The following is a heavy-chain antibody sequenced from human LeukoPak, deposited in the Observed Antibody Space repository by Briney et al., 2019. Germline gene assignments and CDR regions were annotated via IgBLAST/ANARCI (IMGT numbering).Heavy chain of an antibody. J-gene: IGHJ4*02. CDR1: GFTSIGYY. CDR3: ARDQPALDY. Sequence: ASVKVSCKASGFTSIGYYMHWVRQAPGQGLEWTGWINLNTGDTDYAPKFQGRVTMTRDASITTAYMELSRLRYDDTAVYYCARDQPALDYWGRGTLVTVSS. CDR2: INLNTGDT. V-gene: IGHV1-2*02.